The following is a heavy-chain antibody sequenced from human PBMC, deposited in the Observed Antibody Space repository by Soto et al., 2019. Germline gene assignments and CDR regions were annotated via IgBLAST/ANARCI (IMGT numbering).Heavy chain of an antibody. Sequence: VQLAQSGAEVKKPGASVKVSCKTSGDSFNDYYIHWVRQAPGQGLEWMGWINPNGGATKYAQKFQGRVTVTRDTSIRTVDMELSSLRSDDTAVYYCARESGGATATLDYYYFYMDVWGKGTTVIVSS. V-gene: IGHV1-2*02. J-gene: IGHJ6*03. CDR1: GDSFNDYY. CDR2: INPNGGAT. D-gene: IGHD5-12*01. CDR3: ARESGGATATLDYYYFYMDV.